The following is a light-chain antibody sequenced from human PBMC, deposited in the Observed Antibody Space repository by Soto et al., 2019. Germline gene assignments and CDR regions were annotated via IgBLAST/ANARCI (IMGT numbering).Light chain of an antibody. CDR2: TAS. J-gene: IGKJ1*01. V-gene: IGKV1-5*01. Sequence: DIQMTQSPSTLCGSVGERVTITCRGSETISSWLAWYQQKPGKAPRLLIYTASTLESGVPSRFSASGSGREFTLTISSLHPDDFATYYCQEYNNYWTFGQGTKVDIK. CDR1: ETISSW. CDR3: QEYNNYWT.